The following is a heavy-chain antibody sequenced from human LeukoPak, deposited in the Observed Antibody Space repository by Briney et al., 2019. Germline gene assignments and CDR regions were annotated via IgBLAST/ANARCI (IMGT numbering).Heavy chain of an antibody. CDR2: ISGSGGST. Sequence: AGGSLRLTCAASGFTFSSYAMSWVRQAPGKGLEWVSAISGSGGSTYYADSVKGRFTISRDNSKNTLYLQMNSLRAEDTAVYYCAKDPPRYCSGGSCYRGYFDYWGQGTLVTVSS. J-gene: IGHJ4*02. CDR3: AKDPPRYCSGGSCYRGYFDY. D-gene: IGHD2-15*01. V-gene: IGHV3-23*01. CDR1: GFTFSSYA.